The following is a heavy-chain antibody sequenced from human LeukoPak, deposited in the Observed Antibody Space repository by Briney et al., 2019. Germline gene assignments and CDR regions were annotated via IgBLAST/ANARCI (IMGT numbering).Heavy chain of an antibody. CDR2: ISSSSNYI. J-gene: IGHJ3*02. CDR1: GFTLSSYS. Sequence: PGGSLRLSCAASGFTLSSYSMNWVRQAPGKGLEWVSSISSSSNYIYYADSVKGRFTISRDNAKNSLYLQMNSLRAEDTAVYYCARGWSQLFEGDAFDIWGQGTMVTVSS. V-gene: IGHV3-21*01. D-gene: IGHD2-15*01. CDR3: ARGWSQLFEGDAFDI.